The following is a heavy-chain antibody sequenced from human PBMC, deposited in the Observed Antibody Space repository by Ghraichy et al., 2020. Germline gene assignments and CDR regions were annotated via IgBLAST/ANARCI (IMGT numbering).Heavy chain of an antibody. V-gene: IGHV1-18*01. CDR2: ISAYNGNT. J-gene: IGHJ4*02. CDR1: GYTFTSYG. Sequence: ASVKVSCKASGYTFTSYGISWVRQAPGQGLEWMGWISAYNGNTNYAQKLQGRVTMTTDTSTSTAYMELRSLRSDDTAVYYCARAPGGVWVVAASLDYWGQGTLVTVSS. D-gene: IGHD2-15*01. CDR3: ARAPGGVWVVAASLDY.